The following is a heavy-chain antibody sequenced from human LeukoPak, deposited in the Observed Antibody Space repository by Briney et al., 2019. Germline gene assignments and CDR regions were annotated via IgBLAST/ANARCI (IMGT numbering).Heavy chain of an antibody. Sequence: GGSLRLSCAASGFTFSSCAMSWVRQAPGKGLEWVSVISGSGGSTYYADSVKGRFTISRDNSKNTLNLQMNSLRAEDTAVYYCAKDRSWNDILTGYYIYDFDYWGQGTLVTVSS. D-gene: IGHD3-9*01. CDR2: ISGSGGST. CDR1: GFTFSSCA. J-gene: IGHJ4*02. CDR3: AKDRSWNDILTGYYIYDFDY. V-gene: IGHV3-23*01.